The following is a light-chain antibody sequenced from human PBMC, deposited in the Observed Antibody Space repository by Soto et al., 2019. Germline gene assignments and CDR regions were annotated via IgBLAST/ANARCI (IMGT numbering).Light chain of an antibody. Sequence: DIQMTQSPSTLSASVGDRVTITCRASQSISYWLAWYQQKPEKAPKLLIYTASSLESGVPSRFSGSGSGTEFTLTISSLQPDDFATYYCQQYNSYSWTFGQGTKVEIK. CDR2: TAS. CDR3: QQYNSYSWT. J-gene: IGKJ1*01. V-gene: IGKV1-5*03. CDR1: QSISYW.